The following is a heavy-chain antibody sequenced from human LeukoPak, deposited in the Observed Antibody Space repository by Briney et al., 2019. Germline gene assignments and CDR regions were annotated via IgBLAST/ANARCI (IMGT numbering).Heavy chain of an antibody. V-gene: IGHV4-38-2*01. CDR3: ARQSGSYWY. D-gene: IGHD1-26*01. J-gene: IGHJ4*02. CDR2: IYHSGST. CDR1: GYSISSGYY. Sequence: PSETLSLTCAVSGYSISSGYYWGWIRQPPGKGLEWIGSIYHSGSTYYNPSLKSRVTISVDTSKNQFSLKLSSVTAADTAVYYGARQSGSYWYWGQGTLVSVSS.